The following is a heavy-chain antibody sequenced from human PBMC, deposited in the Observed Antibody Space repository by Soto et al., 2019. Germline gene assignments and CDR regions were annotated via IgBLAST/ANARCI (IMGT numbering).Heavy chain of an antibody. CDR3: ARVTKYGMARYYYYGMDV. J-gene: IGHJ6*02. V-gene: IGHV3-13*01. Sequence: LRLSCAASGFTFSSYDMHWVRLATGKGLEWVSAIGTAGDTYYPGSVKGRFTISRENAKNSLYLQMNSLRAEDTAVYYCARVTKYGMARYYYYGMDVWGQGTTVTVSS. CDR1: GFTFSSYD. CDR2: IGTAGDT. D-gene: IGHD2-8*01.